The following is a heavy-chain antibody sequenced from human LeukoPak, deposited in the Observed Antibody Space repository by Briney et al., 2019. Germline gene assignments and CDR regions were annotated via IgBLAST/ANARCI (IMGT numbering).Heavy chain of an antibody. CDR1: GFTFSNYW. D-gene: IGHD6-13*01. CDR2: INSDGSSR. CDR3: ASASSHRIAAGGDY. V-gene: IGHV3-74*01. J-gene: IGHJ4*02. Sequence: GGSLRLSCAASGFTFSNYWMHWVRQAPGKGLVWASRINSDGSSRNYADSVKGRFTISRDNAKNTLYLQMNSLRAEDTAVYYCASASSHRIAAGGDYWCQGTLVTVSS.